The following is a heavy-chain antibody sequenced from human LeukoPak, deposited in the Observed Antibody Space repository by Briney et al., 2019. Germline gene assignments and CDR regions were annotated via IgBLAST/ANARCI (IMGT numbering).Heavy chain of an antibody. D-gene: IGHD3-9*01. J-gene: IGHJ5*02. CDR3: ARGGLRYFDWLYDWFDP. CDR1: GGSFSGYY. V-gene: IGHV4-34*01. Sequence: PWGTLRLSCAVCGGSFSGYYWSWIRQPPGKGLEWIGEINQSGSTNYNPSLKRRGTISVETYKNQFSMTLCSVPAADTAVYYCARGGLRYFDWLYDWFDPWG. CDR2: INQSGST.